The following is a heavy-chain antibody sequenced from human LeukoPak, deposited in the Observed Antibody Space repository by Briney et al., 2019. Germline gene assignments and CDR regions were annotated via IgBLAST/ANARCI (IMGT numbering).Heavy chain of an antibody. V-gene: IGHV3-33*01. Sequence: PGGSLRLSCAASGFSFKSYGMHWIRQTPGKGLEWVAVAWYDEKNRAYADSVKGRFTISRDNSEETLYLHMSRLRAEDTAVYYCAVSSTHAFDIWGQGTMVTVSS. CDR2: AWYDEKNR. J-gene: IGHJ3*02. D-gene: IGHD6-13*01. CDR3: AVSSTHAFDI. CDR1: GFSFKSYG.